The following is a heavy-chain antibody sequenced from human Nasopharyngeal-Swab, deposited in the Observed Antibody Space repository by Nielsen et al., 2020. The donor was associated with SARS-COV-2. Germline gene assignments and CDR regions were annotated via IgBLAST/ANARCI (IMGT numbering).Heavy chain of an antibody. CDR3: ARGAYDSSGYFWDY. CDR2: IHSGGST. D-gene: IGHD3-22*01. J-gene: IGHJ4*02. Sequence: WIRQPPGKGPEWVSVIHSGGSTYSADSMKGRVTISRDNSKNTLYLQMNSLRAEDTAVYYCARGAYDSSGYFWDYWGQGTLVTVSS. V-gene: IGHV3-53*03.